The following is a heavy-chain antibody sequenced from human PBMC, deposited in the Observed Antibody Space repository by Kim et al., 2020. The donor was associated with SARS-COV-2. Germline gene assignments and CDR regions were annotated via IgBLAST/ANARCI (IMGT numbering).Heavy chain of an antibody. D-gene: IGHD5-18*01. CDR2: INAGNGNT. J-gene: IGHJ4*02. CDR3: ARGQFAAMVLGYFDY. Sequence: ASVKVSCKASGYTFTSYAMHWVRQAPGQRLEWMGWINAGNGNTKYSQKFQGRVTITRDTSASTAYMELSSLRSEDTAVYYCARGQFAAMVLGYFDYWGQGTLVTVSS. CDR1: GYTFTSYA. V-gene: IGHV1-3*01.